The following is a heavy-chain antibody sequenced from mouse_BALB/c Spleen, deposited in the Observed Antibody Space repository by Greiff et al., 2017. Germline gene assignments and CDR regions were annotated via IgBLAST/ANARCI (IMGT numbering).Heavy chain of an antibody. CDR3: ARFDGNPAWFAY. D-gene: IGHD2-1*01. CDR1: GYTFTDYA. V-gene: IGHV1S137*01. J-gene: IGHJ3*01. Sequence: QVQLKQSGAELVRPGVSVKISCKGSGYTFTDYAMHWVKQSHAKSLEWIGVISTYYGDASYNQKFKGKATMTVDKSSSTAYMELARLTSEDSAIYYCARFDGNPAWFAYWGQGTLVTVSA. CDR2: ISTYYGDA.